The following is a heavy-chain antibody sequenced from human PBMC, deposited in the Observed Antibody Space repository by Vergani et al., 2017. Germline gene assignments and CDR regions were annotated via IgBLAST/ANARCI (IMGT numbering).Heavy chain of an antibody. J-gene: IGHJ3*02. Sequence: QVQLVQSGAEVKKPGSSVKVSCKASGGTFSSYAISWVRQAPGQGLEWMGGIIPIFGIANYAQKFQGRVTITADKTPSTAYMELSSLRSEDTTVYYCARDRVVGGTHDAFDIWGQGTMVTVSS. V-gene: IGHV1-69*17. CDR1: GGTFSSYA. D-gene: IGHD2-2*01. CDR2: IIPIFGIA. CDR3: ARDRVVGGTHDAFDI.